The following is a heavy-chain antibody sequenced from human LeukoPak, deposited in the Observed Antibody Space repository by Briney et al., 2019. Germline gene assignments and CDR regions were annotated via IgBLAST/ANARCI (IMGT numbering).Heavy chain of an antibody. CDR1: GYTFTSYG. CDR3: ARVSIAAYSFDH. CDR2: ISAYNGNT. Sequence: ASVKVSCKASGYTFTSYGISWVRQAPGQGLEWMGWISAYNGNTNYAQKLQDRVTMTTDTSTSTAYMELRSLRSDDTAVYYCARVSIAAYSFDHWGQGTLVTVSS. V-gene: IGHV1-18*01. J-gene: IGHJ4*02. D-gene: IGHD6-25*01.